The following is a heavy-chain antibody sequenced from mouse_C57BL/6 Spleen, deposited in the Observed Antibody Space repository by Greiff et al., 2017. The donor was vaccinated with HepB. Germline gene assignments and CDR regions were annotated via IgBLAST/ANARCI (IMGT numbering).Heavy chain of an antibody. CDR1: GYTFTSYW. CDR2: TNPTNGRT. Sequence: VQLQQSGAELVKAGASVKMSCKASGYTFTSYWMHWVKQRLGQGLEWFAETNPTNGRTYYNEKFKSKATLTVDKSSSTAYMLLSGLTFDDSAVYYCARIKKIVATYFDYWCQGTTLTVSS. D-gene: IGHD1-1*01. CDR3: ARIKKIVATYFDY. J-gene: IGHJ2*01. V-gene: IGHV1S81*02.